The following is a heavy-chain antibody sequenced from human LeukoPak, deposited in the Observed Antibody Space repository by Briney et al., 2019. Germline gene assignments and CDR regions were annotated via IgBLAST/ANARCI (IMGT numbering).Heavy chain of an antibody. D-gene: IGHD2-8*01. J-gene: IGHJ4*02. CDR1: GGSISSYY. CDR2: TSTTGST. Sequence: SETLSLTCTVSGGSISSYYWSWFRQSAGKGLEWIGRTSTTGSTNYNPSLKSRVTMSLDTSKNQFSLRVSSVTAADTAVYYCAGAPNTYYFDYWGQGTLVTVSS. CDR3: AGAPNTYYFDY. V-gene: IGHV4-4*07.